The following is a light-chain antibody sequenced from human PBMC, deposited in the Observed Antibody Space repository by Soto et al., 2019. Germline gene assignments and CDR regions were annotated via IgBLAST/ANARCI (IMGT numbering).Light chain of an antibody. Sequence: QSALTQPASVSGCPGQSITISCTGTSSDVGGYNYVSWYQQHPGKAPKPMIYEVSNRPSGVSNRFSGSKSGNTASLTISGLQAEDEADYYCSSYTSSSTPLYVFGTGTKVTVL. CDR2: EVS. CDR3: SSYTSSSTPLYV. V-gene: IGLV2-14*01. CDR1: SSDVGGYNY. J-gene: IGLJ1*01.